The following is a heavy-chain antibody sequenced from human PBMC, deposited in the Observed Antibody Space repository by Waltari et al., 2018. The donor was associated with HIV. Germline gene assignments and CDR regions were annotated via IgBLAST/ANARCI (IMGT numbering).Heavy chain of an antibody. J-gene: IGHJ6*02. CDR2: ISNNGHST. Sequence: EVELVESGGGLVQPGGSLRLSCSASGFTFCSYAMHWVGQARGKGLEYVSAISNNGHSTYYADSVKGRFTISRDNSKNTLNLQMSSLRAEDTAVYYCVKEGGYCSGGRCYYYGMDVWGQGTTVTVSS. D-gene: IGHD2-15*01. V-gene: IGHV3-64D*06. CDR3: VKEGGYCSGGRCYYYGMDV. CDR1: GFTFCSYA.